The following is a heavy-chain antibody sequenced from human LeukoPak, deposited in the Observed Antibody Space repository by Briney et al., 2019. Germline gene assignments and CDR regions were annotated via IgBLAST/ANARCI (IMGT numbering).Heavy chain of an antibody. V-gene: IGHV4-61*01. CDR2: IYYTGST. Sequence: SETLSLTCTVSGGSVSSGSYYWTWIRQPPGKGLEWIGYIYYTGSTNYNPSLKSRVTISVDTSKNQFSLKLSPVTAADTAVYYCARKGFVGATISYYYGMDVWGQGTTVTVSS. CDR3: ARKGFVGATISYYYGMDV. J-gene: IGHJ6*02. CDR1: GGSVSSGSYY. D-gene: IGHD1-26*01.